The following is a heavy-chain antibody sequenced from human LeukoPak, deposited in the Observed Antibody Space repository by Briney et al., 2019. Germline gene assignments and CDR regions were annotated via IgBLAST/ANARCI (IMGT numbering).Heavy chain of an antibody. CDR3: ATVIPGDDAVAFDY. D-gene: IGHD2-15*01. J-gene: IGHJ4*02. V-gene: IGHV1-24*01. CDR2: FDPEDGET. CDR1: GYTLTELS. Sequence: GASVKVSCKVSGYTLTELSMHWVRQALGKGLEWMGGFDPEDGETIYAQKFQGRVTMTEDTSTDTAYMELSSLRPEDTAVYYCATVIPGDDAVAFDYWGQGTLVTVSS.